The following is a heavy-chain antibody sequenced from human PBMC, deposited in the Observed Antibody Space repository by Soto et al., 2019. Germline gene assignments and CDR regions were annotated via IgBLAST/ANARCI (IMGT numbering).Heavy chain of an antibody. CDR1: GFSLSTDGVG. Sequence: QNTLKESGPTLVKPTQTLTLTCTFSGFSLSTDGVGVGWIRQPPGKALEWLALIYWDDDQRYSPSLKTRLTITKDTSKNQVVLTMTNMDPVDTATYYCAHAYGGTSWPNDAFDVWGQGTVVTVSS. D-gene: IGHD2-2*01. CDR3: AHAYGGTSWPNDAFDV. J-gene: IGHJ3*01. CDR2: IYWDDDQ. V-gene: IGHV2-5*02.